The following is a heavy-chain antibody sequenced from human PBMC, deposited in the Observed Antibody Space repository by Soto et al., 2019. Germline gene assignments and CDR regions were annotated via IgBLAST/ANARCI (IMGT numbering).Heavy chain of an antibody. CDR2: IYYSGST. V-gene: IGHV4-31*03. J-gene: IGHJ4*02. D-gene: IGHD3-22*01. Sequence: QVQLQESGPGLVKPSQTLSLTCTVSGGSISSGGYYWSWIRQHPGKGLEWIGYIYYSGSTYYNPSLKSRVTISVDTSKNPFSLKLSSVTAADTAVYYCARATRGPSSGYYQLDYWGQGTLVTVSS. CDR3: ARATRGPSSGYYQLDY. CDR1: GGSISSGGYY.